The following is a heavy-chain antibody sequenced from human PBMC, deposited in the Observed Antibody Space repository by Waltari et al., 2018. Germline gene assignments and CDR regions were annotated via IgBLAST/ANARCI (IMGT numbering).Heavy chain of an antibody. D-gene: IGHD1-1*01. CDR2: ISGSGGST. J-gene: IGHJ6*03. CDR3: AKNPSGTYYYYMDV. Sequence: EVQLVESGGGLVQPGGSLRLSCAASAFTFSSYAMSWFRQAPGKGLEWVSAISGSGGSTYYADSVKGRFTISRDNSKNTLYLQMNSLRAEDTAVYYCAKNPSGTYYYYMDVWGKGTTVTVSS. CDR1: AFTFSSYA. V-gene: IGHV3-23*04.